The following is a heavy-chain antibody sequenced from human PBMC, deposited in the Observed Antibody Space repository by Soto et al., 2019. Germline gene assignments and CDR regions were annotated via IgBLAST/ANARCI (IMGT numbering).Heavy chain of an antibody. CDR3: AKGSSYSSGWISSTFDY. Sequence: QVQLVESGGGVVQPGRSLRLSCAASGFTFSNYGMHWVRQAPGKGLEWVALISYDGSDKYYADSVKGRFTISRDNSKNTLYLQMNSLRAKDAAVYYCAKGSSYSSGWISSTFDYWGQGTLVTVSS. V-gene: IGHV3-30*18. D-gene: IGHD6-19*01. J-gene: IGHJ4*02. CDR1: GFTFSNYG. CDR2: ISYDGSDK.